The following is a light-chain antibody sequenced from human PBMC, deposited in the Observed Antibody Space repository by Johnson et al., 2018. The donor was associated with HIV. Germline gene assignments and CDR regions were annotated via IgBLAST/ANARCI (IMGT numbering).Light chain of an antibody. J-gene: IGLJ1*01. Sequence: QSVLTQPPSVSAAPGQKVTISCSGSSSNIGNNYVSWYQQLPGTAPKLLIYDNNKRPSGIPDRFSGSKSGTSATLGITGLQTGDEADYYCGTWDSSLSTGFCGTGTKVTFL. CDR3: GTWDSSLSTGF. V-gene: IGLV1-51*01. CDR2: DNN. CDR1: SSNIGNNY.